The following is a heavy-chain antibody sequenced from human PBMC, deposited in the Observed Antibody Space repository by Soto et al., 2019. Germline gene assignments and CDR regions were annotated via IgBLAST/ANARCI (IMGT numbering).Heavy chain of an antibody. J-gene: IGHJ4*02. CDR3: ARLGWDYGLGY. D-gene: IGHD3-10*01. V-gene: IGHV4-39*01. Sequence: QLQLQESGPGLVKPSETLSLTCTVSGGSISSSSYYWGWIRQPPGKGREWIGSIYYSGSTYYNPSLKGRVTISVDTSKNQFSLKLSSVTAADTAVYYCARLGWDYGLGYWGQGTLVTVSS. CDR2: IYYSGST. CDR1: GGSISSSSYY.